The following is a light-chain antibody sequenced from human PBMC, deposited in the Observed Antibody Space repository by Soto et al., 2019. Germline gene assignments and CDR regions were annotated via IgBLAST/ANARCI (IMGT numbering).Light chain of an antibody. CDR1: QSVSSTY. V-gene: IGKV3-20*01. CDR3: QQFGSSPQWT. Sequence: EIVLTQSPGTLSLSPGERATLSCRASQSVSSTYLAWYQQKPGQAPRLLIYGASSRATGIPDRFSGSGSGTDFILTTSRLEAEDFAVYYCQQFGSSPQWTFGQGTKVEIK. J-gene: IGKJ1*01. CDR2: GAS.